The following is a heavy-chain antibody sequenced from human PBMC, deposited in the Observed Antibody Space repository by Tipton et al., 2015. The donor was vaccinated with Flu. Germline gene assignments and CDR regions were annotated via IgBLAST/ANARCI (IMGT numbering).Heavy chain of an antibody. Sequence: SLRLSCAASGFTFRSCAMTWVRQAPGKGLEWVSTISGSGAKTYYGDAVKGRFTISRDNSKNTLHLQMNSLRAEDTAVYHCARDLWFRERISYYNHYGLGVWGQGTTVIVSS. J-gene: IGHJ6*02. V-gene: IGHV3-23*01. CDR2: ISGSGAKT. CDR1: GFTFRSCA. D-gene: IGHD3-10*01. CDR3: ARDLWFRERISYYNHYGLGV.